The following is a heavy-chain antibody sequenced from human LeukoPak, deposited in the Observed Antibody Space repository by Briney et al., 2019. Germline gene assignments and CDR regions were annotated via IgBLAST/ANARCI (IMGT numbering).Heavy chain of an antibody. V-gene: IGHV3-21*01. CDR1: GFSFSDYD. D-gene: IGHD3-16*01. Sequence: GGSLRLSCSASGFSFSDYDMNWVRQAPGKGLEWVPAISGRSSHVYYGESVKGRFTISRDNAKNSLYLQLDSLGVEDTAVYYCGRAFPPLRTSSAGDLWGQGTLVTVSS. CDR3: GRAFPPLRTSSAGDL. J-gene: IGHJ1*01. CDR2: ISGRSSHV.